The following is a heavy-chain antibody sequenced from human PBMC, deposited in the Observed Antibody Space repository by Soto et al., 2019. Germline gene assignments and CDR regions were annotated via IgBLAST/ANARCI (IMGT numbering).Heavy chain of an antibody. D-gene: IGHD3-10*01. J-gene: IGHJ6*02. CDR3: AAELGFGKLSVV. Sequence: QVQVVQSGVEVRRPGSSVKVSCKASGDTFKNCVISWVRQAPGQGLEWMGGIIPLFGTTDFAQRFQGRLTITTDESTPTAYMELSRLRSEDTATYYCAAELGFGKLSVVWGQGTTVSASS. CDR1: GDTFKNCV. CDR2: IIPLFGTT. V-gene: IGHV1-69*01.